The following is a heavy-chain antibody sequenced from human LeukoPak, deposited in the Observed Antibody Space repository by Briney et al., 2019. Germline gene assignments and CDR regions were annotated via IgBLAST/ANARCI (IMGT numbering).Heavy chain of an antibody. CDR1: GFTFSSYS. Sequence: PGGSLRLSCAASGFTFSSYSMNWVRQAPGKGLEWVSYISSSSSTIYYADSVKGRFTISRDNAKNSLYLQMNSLRAEDTAVYYCARDNGDYDRIGEYFQHWGQGTLVTVSA. D-gene: IGHD4-17*01. CDR3: ARDNGDYDRIGEYFQH. CDR2: ISSSSSTI. J-gene: IGHJ1*01. V-gene: IGHV3-48*04.